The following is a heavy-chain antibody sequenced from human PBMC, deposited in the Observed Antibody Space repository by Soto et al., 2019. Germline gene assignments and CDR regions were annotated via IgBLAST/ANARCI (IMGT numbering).Heavy chain of an antibody. CDR2: IYHGGST. D-gene: IGHD3-9*01. CDR3: ARHRGTISLTDY. CDR1: GGSISSGAYS. J-gene: IGHJ4*02. V-gene: IGHV4-30-2*01. Sequence: PSETLSLTCAVSGGSISSGAYSWGWIRQPPGKGLEWIGYIYHGGSTYYNPSLKSRVTISVDRSKNQFSLKLGSVTAADTAVYYCARHRGTISLTDYWGQGTLVTVSS.